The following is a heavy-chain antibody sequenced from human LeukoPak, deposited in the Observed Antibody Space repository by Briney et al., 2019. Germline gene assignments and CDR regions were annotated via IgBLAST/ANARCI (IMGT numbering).Heavy chain of an antibody. J-gene: IGHJ4*02. CDR1: GGSISSYY. CDR2: IYTSGST. D-gene: IGHD6-13*01. V-gene: IGHV4-4*07. Sequence: PSETLSLTCTVSGGSISSYYWSWIRQPAGKGLEWIGRIYTSGSTNYNPSLKSRVTMSVDTSKNQFSLRLSSVNAADTAVYFCARANFQQLIFDYWGQGTLVTVSS. CDR3: ARANFQQLIFDY.